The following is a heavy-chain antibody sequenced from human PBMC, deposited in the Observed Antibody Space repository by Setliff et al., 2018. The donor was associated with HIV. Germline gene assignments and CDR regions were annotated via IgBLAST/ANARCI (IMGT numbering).Heavy chain of an antibody. V-gene: IGHV4-38-2*01. J-gene: IGHJ4*02. CDR2: LYHSGTN. D-gene: IGHD5-18*01. CDR1: GYSISSGYF. CDR3: ARQVGAQYSYWAYYFDS. Sequence: PSETLSLTCAVSGYSISSGYFWGWPRQPPGKGLEWIGSLYHSGTNFYNPSLKSRVTISLDTSTNRFSLKLNSVTAADTAIYYCARQVGAQYSYWAYYFDSWGQGALVTVSS.